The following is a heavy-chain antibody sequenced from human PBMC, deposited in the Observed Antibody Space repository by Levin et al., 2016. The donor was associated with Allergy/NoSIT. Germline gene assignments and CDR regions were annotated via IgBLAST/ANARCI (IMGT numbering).Heavy chain of an antibody. V-gene: IGHV3-72*01. D-gene: IGHD3-3*01. CDR1: GFTFRSYA. CDR2: TRNKANSYTT. J-gene: IGHJ4*02. Sequence: GGSLRLSCAASGFTFRSYAMSWVRQAPGKGLEWVGRTRNKANSYTTEYAASVKGRFTISRDDSRISLYLQMNSLETEDTAVYYCVRVAYDSGHYHVDYWGQGTLVTVSS. CDR3: VRVAYDSGHYHVDY.